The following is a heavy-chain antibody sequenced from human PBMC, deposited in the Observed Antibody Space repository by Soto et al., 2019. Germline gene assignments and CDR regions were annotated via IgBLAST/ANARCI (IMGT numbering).Heavy chain of an antibody. CDR3: ARQTTMPGSYYPNAFDI. Sequence: LSLTCTVSGGSISSSSYCWGWIRQPPGKGLEWIGSIYYSGSTYYNPSLKSRVTISVDTSKNQFSLKLSSVTAADTAVYYCARQTTMPGSYYPNAFDIWGQGTMVTVSS. CDR1: GGSISSSSYC. D-gene: IGHD1-26*01. J-gene: IGHJ3*02. V-gene: IGHV4-39*01. CDR2: IYYSGST.